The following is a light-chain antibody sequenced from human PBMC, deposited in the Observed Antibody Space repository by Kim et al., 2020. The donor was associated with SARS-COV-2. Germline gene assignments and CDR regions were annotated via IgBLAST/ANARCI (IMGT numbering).Light chain of an antibody. Sequence: GDRVTITCRASQSISIWLAWYQQKPGKAPNLLICDASNLESGVPSRFSGSGSGTEFTLTISSLQPDDFASYYCQEYKSNSWTFGQGTKVDIK. CDR1: QSISIW. CDR2: DAS. V-gene: IGKV1-5*01. J-gene: IGKJ1*01. CDR3: QEYKSNSWT.